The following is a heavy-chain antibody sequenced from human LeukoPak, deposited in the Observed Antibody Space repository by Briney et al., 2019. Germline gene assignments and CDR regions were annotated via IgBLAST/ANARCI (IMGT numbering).Heavy chain of an antibody. CDR3: ARGYSFGFKTIDY. Sequence: GGSLRLSCAASGFTLSSYNMNWVRQAPGKGREWVSSIISSVSYIYYADLVKGRFTISRDNAENSLYLQMNSLRAEDTAVYYYARGYSFGFKTIDYWGQGTLVTVSS. D-gene: IGHD5-18*01. CDR2: IISSVSYI. V-gene: IGHV3-21*06. CDR1: GFTLSSYN. J-gene: IGHJ4*02.